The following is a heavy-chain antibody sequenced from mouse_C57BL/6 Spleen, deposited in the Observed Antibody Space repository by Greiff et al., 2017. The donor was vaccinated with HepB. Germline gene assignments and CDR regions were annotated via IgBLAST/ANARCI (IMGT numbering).Heavy chain of an antibody. CDR1: GYTFTSYW. CDR3: ARGGTLRRGAWFAY. V-gene: IGHV1-61*01. Sequence: VQLQQSGAELVRPGSSVKLSCTASGYTFTSYWMDWVKQRPGQGLEWIGNIYPSDSETHYNQKFKDKATLTVAKSSSTAYMQLSSLTSGDSAVYYCARGGTLRRGAWFAYWGQGTLVTVSA. D-gene: IGHD3-3*01. J-gene: IGHJ3*01. CDR2: IYPSDSET.